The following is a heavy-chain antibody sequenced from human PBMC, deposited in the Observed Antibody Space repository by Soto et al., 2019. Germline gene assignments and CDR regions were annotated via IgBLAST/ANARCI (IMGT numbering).Heavy chain of an antibody. J-gene: IGHJ3*01. Sequence: QVQLLESGPGLVKPSETLTLTCTVAGASTSRGGYYWTWIRHLPGKGLEYIGYVFFSGKTYTYYNPSLESRLTISLDTSTNQVTLNLSSVTAADTAVYYCARGAADFGDAFDVWGRGTVVTVSS. CDR2: VFFSGKTYT. CDR1: GASTSRGGYY. D-gene: IGHD3-10*01. V-gene: IGHV4-31*03. CDR3: ARGAADFGDAFDV.